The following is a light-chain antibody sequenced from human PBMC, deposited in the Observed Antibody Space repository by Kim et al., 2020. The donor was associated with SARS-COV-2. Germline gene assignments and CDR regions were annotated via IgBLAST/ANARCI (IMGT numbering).Light chain of an antibody. CDR3: SSYTSSSTWV. CDR1: SSDVGGYNY. V-gene: IGLV2-14*03. Sequence: GQSFTISCTGTSSDVGGYNYVSWYQQHTGKAPKLLIYDVSNRPSGVSNRFSGSKSGNTASLTISGLQAEDEADYYCSSYTSSSTWVFGGGTQLTVL. CDR2: DVS. J-gene: IGLJ3*02.